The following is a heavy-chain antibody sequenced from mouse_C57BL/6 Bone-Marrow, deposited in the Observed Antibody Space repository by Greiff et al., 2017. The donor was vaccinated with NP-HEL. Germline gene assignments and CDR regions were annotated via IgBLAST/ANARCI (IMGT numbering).Heavy chain of an antibody. J-gene: IGHJ3*01. Sequence: VQLKQSGPELAKPGASVKISCKASGYTFTDYYMNWVKQSHGKSLEWIGDINPNNGGTSYNQKFKGKATLTVDKSSSTAYMELRSLTSEDSAVYYCARTAWFAYWGQGTLVTVSA. CDR2: INPNNGGT. V-gene: IGHV1-26*01. CDR1: GYTFTDYY. CDR3: ARTAWFAY.